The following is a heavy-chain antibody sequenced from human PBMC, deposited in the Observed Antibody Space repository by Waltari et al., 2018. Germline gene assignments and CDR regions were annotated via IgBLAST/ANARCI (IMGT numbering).Heavy chain of an antibody. V-gene: IGHV4-38-2*01. D-gene: IGHD6-13*01. CDR1: GYSISSGYY. CDR3: AGEYSSDAFDI. CDR2: IYHSGRT. Sequence: QVQLQESGPGLVKPSETLSLTCAVSGYSISSGYYWGWIRQPPGKGLEWIGSIYHSGRTYYNPSLKSRVTISVDTSKNQFSLKLSSVTAADTAVYYCAGEYSSDAFDIWGQGTMVTVSS. J-gene: IGHJ3*02.